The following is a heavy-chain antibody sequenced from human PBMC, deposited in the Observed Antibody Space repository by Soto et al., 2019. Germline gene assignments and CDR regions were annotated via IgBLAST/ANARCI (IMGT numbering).Heavy chain of an antibody. CDR1: GYTFTGNY. CDR3: ARDPRRPSGWLGFWEYGMDV. D-gene: IGHD3-3*01. CDR2: VNPDNGGT. V-gene: IGHV1-2*02. J-gene: IGHJ6*02. Sequence: GASVKVSCKASGYTFTGNYIHWVRQAPGQGLEWMGWVNPDNGGTTSAQKFQGRVTMTRDTSVTTAYMELSRLTSDDTAVYYCARDPRRPSGWLGFWEYGMDVWGQGTTVTVSS.